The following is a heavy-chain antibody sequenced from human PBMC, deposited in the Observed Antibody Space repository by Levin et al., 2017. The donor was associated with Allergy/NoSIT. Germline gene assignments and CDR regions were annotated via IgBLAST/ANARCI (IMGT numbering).Heavy chain of an antibody. Sequence: ASVKVSCKASGYTFTSYDINWVRQATGQGLEWMGWMNPNSGNTGYAQKFQGRVTMTRNTSISTAYMELSSLRSEDTAVYYCARGHKDQDDLWSGYFRTVGYYYYYGMDVWGQGTTVTVSS. V-gene: IGHV1-8*01. CDR1: GYTFTSYD. CDR2: MNPNSGNT. D-gene: IGHD3-3*01. CDR3: ARGHKDQDDLWSGYFRTVGYYYYYGMDV. J-gene: IGHJ6*02.